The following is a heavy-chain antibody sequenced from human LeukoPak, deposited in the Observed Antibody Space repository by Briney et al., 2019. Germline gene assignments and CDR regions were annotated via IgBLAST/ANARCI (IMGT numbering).Heavy chain of an antibody. Sequence: ASVKVSCKASGYTFTTYGISWVRQAPGQGLEWMGWISAYNGNTNYAQKLQGRVTMTTDTSTSTAYMELRSLRSDDTAVYYCARDDSGYSGYDVNWFDPWGQGTLVTVSS. CDR3: ARDDSGYSGYDVNWFDP. CDR2: ISAYNGNT. J-gene: IGHJ5*02. V-gene: IGHV1-18*01. D-gene: IGHD5-12*01. CDR1: GYTFTTYG.